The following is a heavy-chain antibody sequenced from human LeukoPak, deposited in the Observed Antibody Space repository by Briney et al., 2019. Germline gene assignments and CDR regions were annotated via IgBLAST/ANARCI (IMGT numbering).Heavy chain of an antibody. Sequence: PGGSLRLSCAASGFTFSSYSMNWVRQAPGKGLEWVSSISSSSSYIYYADSVKGRFTISRDNAKNSLYLQMNGLRAEDTAVYYCARIYGSGTYSDYWGQGTLVTVSS. CDR3: ARIYGSGTYSDY. CDR1: GFTFSSYS. V-gene: IGHV3-21*01. CDR2: ISSSSSYI. D-gene: IGHD3-10*01. J-gene: IGHJ4*02.